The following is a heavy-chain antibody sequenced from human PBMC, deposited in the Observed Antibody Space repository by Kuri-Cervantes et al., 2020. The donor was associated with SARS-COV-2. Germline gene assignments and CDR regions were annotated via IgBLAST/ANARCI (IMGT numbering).Heavy chain of an antibody. J-gene: IGHJ4*02. D-gene: IGHD3-22*01. V-gene: IGHV1-69*04. CDR3: ARDPYYYDSSGYHGSDY. Sequence: SVKVSCKASGGTFSSYAVSWVRQAPGQGLEWMGRIIPILGIANYAQKFQGRVTITADKSTSTAYMELSSLRSEDTAVYYCARDPYYYDSSGYHGSDYWGQGTLVTVSS. CDR2: IIPILGIA. CDR1: GGTFSSYA.